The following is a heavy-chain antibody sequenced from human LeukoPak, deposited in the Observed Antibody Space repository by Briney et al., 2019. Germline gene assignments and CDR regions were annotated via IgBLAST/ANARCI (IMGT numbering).Heavy chain of an antibody. Sequence: GGSLRLSCAASGFTFSSYGMHWVRQAPGKGLEWVAVIWYDGSNKYYADSVKGRFTISRDNSKNTLYLQMNSLRAEDTAVYYCAKDRNYDFWSGYYYYGMDVWGQGTTVTVSS. V-gene: IGHV3-33*06. CDR2: IWYDGSNK. J-gene: IGHJ6*02. D-gene: IGHD3-3*01. CDR1: GFTFSSYG. CDR3: AKDRNYDFWSGYYYYGMDV.